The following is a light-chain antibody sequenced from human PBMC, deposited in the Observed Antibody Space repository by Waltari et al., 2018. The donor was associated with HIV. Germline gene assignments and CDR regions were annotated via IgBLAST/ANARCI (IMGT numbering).Light chain of an antibody. CDR3: QQYDNLPLYT. CDR2: DAS. V-gene: IGKV1-33*01. CDR1: QDISNY. J-gene: IGKJ2*01. Sequence: DIQMTQSPSSLSASVGDRFTITCQASQDISNYLNWYQQKPGKAPKLLIYDASNLETGVPSRFSGSGSGTDVAFTISSLQPEDIATYYCQQYDNLPLYTFGQGTKLEIK.